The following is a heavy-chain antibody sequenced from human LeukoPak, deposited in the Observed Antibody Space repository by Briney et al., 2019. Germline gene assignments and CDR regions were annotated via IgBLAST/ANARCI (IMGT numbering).Heavy chain of an antibody. D-gene: IGHD2-15*01. Sequence: ASVKVSCKASGYTFTSYGISWVRQAPGQGLEWMGWISAYNGNTNYAQKLQGRVTMTTDTSTSTAYMELRSLRSDDTAVYYCARGQGGGSPNYIDYYYMDVWGKGTTVTVSS. CDR3: ARGQGGGSPNYIDYYYMDV. CDR1: GYTFTSYG. J-gene: IGHJ6*03. V-gene: IGHV1-18*01. CDR2: ISAYNGNT.